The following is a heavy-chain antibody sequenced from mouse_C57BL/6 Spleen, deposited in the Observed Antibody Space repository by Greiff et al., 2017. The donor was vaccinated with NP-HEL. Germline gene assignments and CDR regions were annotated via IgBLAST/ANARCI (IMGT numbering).Heavy chain of an antibody. CDR3: ARSLATRRAWFAY. D-gene: IGHD6-1*01. CDR1: GFTFSDYG. CDR2: ICSGSRFI. J-gene: IGHJ3*01. Sequence: LMESGGGLVKPGGSLKLSCAASGFTFSDYGMHWVRQAPEQGLEWVAYICSGSRFIYYAATVKGRFTISRDNAKNTLFLQMTSLSTEDTAMDYGARSLATRRAWFAYWGQGTLVTVSA. V-gene: IGHV5-17*01.